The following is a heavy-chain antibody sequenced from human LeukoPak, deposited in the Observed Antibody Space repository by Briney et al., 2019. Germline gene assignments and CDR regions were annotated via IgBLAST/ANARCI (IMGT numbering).Heavy chain of an antibody. CDR2: IYHSGST. CDR3: ARDLGYCSGGSCFFDY. D-gene: IGHD2-15*01. J-gene: IGHJ4*02. CDR1: GGSISSSNW. Sequence: SETLSLTCAVSGGSISSSNWWSWVRQPPGKGLEWIGEIYHSGSTNYNPSLKSRITISIDTSKNQFSLKLSSVTAADTAVYYCARDLGYCSGGSCFFDYWGQGTLVTVSS. V-gene: IGHV4-4*02.